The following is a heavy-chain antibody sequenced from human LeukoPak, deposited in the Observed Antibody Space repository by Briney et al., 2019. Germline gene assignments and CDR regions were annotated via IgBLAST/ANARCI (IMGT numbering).Heavy chain of an antibody. Sequence: GGSLRLSCAASGFTFSSYWMSWVRQAPGKGLEWVANIKQDGSEKYYVDSVKGRFTISRDNAKNSLYLQLNSLRAEDTAAYYCVRTGVLWWGRRVCYFDYWGQGTLVTVSS. CDR2: IKQDGSEK. V-gene: IGHV3-7*01. J-gene: IGHJ4*02. CDR1: GFTFSSYW. CDR3: VRTGVLWWGRRVCYFDY. D-gene: IGHD2-21*01.